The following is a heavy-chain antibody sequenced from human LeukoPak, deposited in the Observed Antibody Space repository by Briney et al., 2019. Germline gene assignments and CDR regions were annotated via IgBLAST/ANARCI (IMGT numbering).Heavy chain of an antibody. Sequence: SETLSLTCAVYGGSFSGYYWSWIRQSPGKGLEWIGEINHRGSTNYNPSLKRRVTISVDTSKNQFSLKLSSVTAADTAVYYCARVQHSYGYSGDYWGQGTLVTVSS. CDR3: ARVQHSYGYSGDY. CDR1: GGSFSGYY. D-gene: IGHD5-18*01. V-gene: IGHV4-34*01. J-gene: IGHJ4*02. CDR2: INHRGST.